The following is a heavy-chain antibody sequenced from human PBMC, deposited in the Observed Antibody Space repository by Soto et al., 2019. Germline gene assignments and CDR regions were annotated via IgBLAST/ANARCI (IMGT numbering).Heavy chain of an antibody. CDR2: ISYDGSNK. J-gene: IGHJ6*02. D-gene: IGHD3-9*01. V-gene: IGHV3-30*18. CDR1: GFTFSSYG. CDR3: AKLGLPDYHILTGPRGYYGMDV. Sequence: QVQLVESGGGVVQPGRSLRLSCAASGFTFSSYGMHWVRQAPGKGLEWVAVISYDGSNKYYADSVKGRFTISRDNSKNTLYLQMNSLRAEDTAVYYCAKLGLPDYHILTGPRGYYGMDVWGQGTTVTVSS.